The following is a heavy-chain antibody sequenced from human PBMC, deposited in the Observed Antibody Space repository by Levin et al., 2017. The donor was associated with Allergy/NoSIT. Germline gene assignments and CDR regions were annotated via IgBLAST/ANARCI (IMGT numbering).Heavy chain of an antibody. Sequence: PSETLSLTCAVNGGSFSGYYWAWIRQSPGKGLEWIGEINHSANSGNTNRSPSLKGRVTISVDTSKNQFSLKLTSVTAADTAVYLCARGRAEERNYDYVWGTRRHTSRAEIDSWGQGTLVIVSS. CDR2: INHSANSGNT. J-gene: IGHJ4*02. V-gene: IGHV4-34*01. CDR1: GGSFSGYY. CDR3: ARGRAEERNYDYVWGTRRHTSRAEIDS. D-gene: IGHD3-16*01.